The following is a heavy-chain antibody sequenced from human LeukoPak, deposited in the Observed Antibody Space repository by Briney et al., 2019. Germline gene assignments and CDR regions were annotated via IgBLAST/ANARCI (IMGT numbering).Heavy chain of an antibody. CDR2: INHSGST. D-gene: IGHD3-3*01. CDR3: ARRGLRFLESVKYSWFDP. CDR1: GGSFSGYY. V-gene: IGHV4-34*01. J-gene: IGHJ5*02. Sequence: PSETLSLTCAVYGGSFSGYYWTWIRQPPGKGLEWIGEINHSGSTNYNPYLTSRGTISVDTSKSQFSLKLSSVTAADTAIYFCARRGLRFLESVKYSWFDPWGQGTLVTVSS.